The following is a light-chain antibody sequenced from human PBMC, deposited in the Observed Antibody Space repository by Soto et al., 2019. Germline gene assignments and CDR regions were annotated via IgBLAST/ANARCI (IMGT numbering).Light chain of an antibody. Sequence: QSALTQPASVSGSPGQSITISCTGTRSDVGGYSSVSWYQHHPGKAPTLMIYDVSTRSSGVSSRFSGSKSDNTASLTISGLQAEDEADYYCKSYTSRSTYVFGPGTKLTVL. CDR1: RSDVGGYSS. V-gene: IGLV2-14*03. CDR2: DVS. CDR3: KSYTSRSTYV. J-gene: IGLJ1*01.